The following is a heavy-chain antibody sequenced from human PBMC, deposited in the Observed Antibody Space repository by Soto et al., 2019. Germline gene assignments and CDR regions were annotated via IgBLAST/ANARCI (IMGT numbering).Heavy chain of an antibody. Sequence: PGGSLRLSCAASGFTFDDYAMHWVRQGPGKGLKWVSGLSWNGVTIGNAAPVKGRFTISRDNAKNSLYLQMNSLRAEDTALYYCAKGRPGYCSGGSCYTDYTFDYWGQGT. CDR2: LSWNGVTI. J-gene: IGHJ4*02. CDR1: GFTFDDYA. V-gene: IGHV3-9*01. D-gene: IGHD2-15*01. CDR3: AKGRPGYCSGGSCYTDYTFDY.